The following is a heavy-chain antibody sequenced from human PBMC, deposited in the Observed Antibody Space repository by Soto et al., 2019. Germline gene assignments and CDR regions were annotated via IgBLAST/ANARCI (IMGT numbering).Heavy chain of an antibody. Sequence: SETLSLTCTVSGGSVISTDHYWIWIRQPPGKGLEWIGYIYYSGSTNYNPSLKSRVIISVDTSKNQLSLKLTSMTAADTAVYYCARDRTVPPGGMDVWGQGTTVTVSS. CDR2: IYYSGST. V-gene: IGHV4-61*08. J-gene: IGHJ6*02. D-gene: IGHD2-2*01. CDR3: ARDRTVPPGGMDV. CDR1: GGSVISTDHY.